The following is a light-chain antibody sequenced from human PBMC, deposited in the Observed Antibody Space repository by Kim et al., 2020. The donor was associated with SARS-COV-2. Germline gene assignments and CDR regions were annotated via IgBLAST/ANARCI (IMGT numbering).Light chain of an antibody. CDR2: DVT. CDR1: SNDIGTHNY. CDR3: SSYTTRSTWV. J-gene: IGLJ3*02. Sequence: QSALTQPASVSGSPGQSITISCTGTSNDIGTHNYVSWYQHHPGKAPKLIISDVTNRPSGVSDRFSGSKSGTTASLTISGLQAEDEADYHCSSYTTRSTWVFGGGTKVTVL. V-gene: IGLV2-14*03.